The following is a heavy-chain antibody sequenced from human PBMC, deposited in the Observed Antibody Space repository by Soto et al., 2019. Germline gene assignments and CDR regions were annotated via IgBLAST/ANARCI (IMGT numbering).Heavy chain of an antibody. D-gene: IGHD3-10*01. CDR3: ARVCITMVRGVIIRVFDE. CDR2: ISAYNGNT. J-gene: IGHJ4*02. CDR1: GYTFTSYA. V-gene: IGHV1-18*01. Sequence: ASVKVSCKASGYTFTSYAIHWVRQAPGQRLEWMGWISAYNGNTNYAQKLQGRVTMTTDTSTSTAYMELRSLRSDDTAVYYCARVCITMVRGVIIRVFDEWGQGTLVTVSS.